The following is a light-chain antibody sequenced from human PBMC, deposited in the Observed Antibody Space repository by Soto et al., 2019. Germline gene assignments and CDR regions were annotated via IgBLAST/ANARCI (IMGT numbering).Light chain of an antibody. J-gene: IGLJ2*01. CDR1: SSHVGGYKY. CDR2: DAS. CDR3: SSYTTSSTLV. V-gene: IGLV2-14*01. Sequence: QSALTQPASVSGSPGQSITISCTGTSSHVGGYKYVSWYQQHPGRAPKLMIYDASNRPSGVSNRFSGSKSGNTASLTISGLLAEDEADYYCSSYTTSSTLVFGGGTKLTVL.